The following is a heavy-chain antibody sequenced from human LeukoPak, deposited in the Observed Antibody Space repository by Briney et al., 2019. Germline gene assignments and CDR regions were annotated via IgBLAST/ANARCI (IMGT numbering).Heavy chain of an antibody. CDR3: AKGVSAVVPHALDS. CDR1: GFTFSDFY. J-gene: IGHJ4*02. CDR2: ISSSGSTI. Sequence: GGSLRLSCAASGFTFSDFYMSWIRQAPGKGLEWVSYISSSGSTIYYADSVKGRFTISRDNAKNSLYLQMNSLRAEDTAVYYCAKGVSAVVPHALDSWGQGTLVTVSS. V-gene: IGHV3-11*01. D-gene: IGHD2-15*01.